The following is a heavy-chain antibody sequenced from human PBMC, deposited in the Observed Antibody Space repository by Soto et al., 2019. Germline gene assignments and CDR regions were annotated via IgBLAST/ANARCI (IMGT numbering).Heavy chain of an antibody. Sequence: GGSLRLSCAASGFTFRSYGIHWVRQAPGKGLEWVAVISYDGNTQFYGDSVKGRFIVSRDNSRNTLYLQLNNLQAEDTAVYYCAKVSRPSRISTPDFDYWGQGTLVTVSS. J-gene: IGHJ4*02. CDR1: GFTFRSYG. CDR3: AKVSRPSRISTPDFDY. CDR2: ISYDGNTQ. V-gene: IGHV3-30*18.